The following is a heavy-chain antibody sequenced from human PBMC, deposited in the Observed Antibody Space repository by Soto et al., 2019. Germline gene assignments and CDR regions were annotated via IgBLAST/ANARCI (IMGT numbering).Heavy chain of an antibody. CDR1: GYTFTTYY. D-gene: IGHD3-3*01. J-gene: IGHJ6*02. Sequence: ASVKVSCKASGYTFTTYYMHWVRQAPGQGLEWMGIINPNSGSTTYAQKFQGRVTMTRDTSTSTVYMELSSLRSEDTAVYYCAREDFGVIHGNMDVWGQGTTVTVS. CDR3: AREDFGVIHGNMDV. V-gene: IGHV1-46*01. CDR2: INPNSGST.